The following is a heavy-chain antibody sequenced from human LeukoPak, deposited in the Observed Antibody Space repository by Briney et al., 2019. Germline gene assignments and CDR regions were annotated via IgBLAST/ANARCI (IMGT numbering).Heavy chain of an antibody. CDR3: AKDHLFDY. CDR2: ISGSGGST. J-gene: IGHJ4*02. V-gene: IGHV3-23*01. CDR1: GFTVSSNY. Sequence: PGGSLRLSCAASGFTVSSNYMSWVRQAPGKGLEWVSAISGSGGSTYYADFVKGRFTISRDNSKNTLYLQMNSLRAEDTAVYYCAKDHLFDYWGQGTLVTVSS.